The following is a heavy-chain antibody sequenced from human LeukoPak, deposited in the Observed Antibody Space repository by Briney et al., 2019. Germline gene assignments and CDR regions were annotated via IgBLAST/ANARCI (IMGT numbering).Heavy chain of an antibody. CDR3: ARGPEYPSGSYGFIDY. J-gene: IGHJ4*02. D-gene: IGHD1-26*01. Sequence: PSETLSLTCAVYGGSFSGYYWSWIRQPPGKGLEWIGEINHSGSTNYNPSLESRVTISVDTSKNQFSLKLSSVTAADTAVYYCARGPEYPSGSYGFIDYWGQGTLVTVSS. CDR1: GGSFSGYY. CDR2: INHSGST. V-gene: IGHV4-34*01.